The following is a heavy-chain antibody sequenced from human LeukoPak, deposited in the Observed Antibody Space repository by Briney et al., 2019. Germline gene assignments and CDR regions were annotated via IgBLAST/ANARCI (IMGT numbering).Heavy chain of an antibody. CDR2: IIPILGIA. J-gene: IGHJ4*02. Sequence: ASVKVSCKASGGTFSSYAISWVRQAPGQGLEWMGRIIPILGIANYAQKFQGRVTITADKSTGTAYMELSSLRSEDTAVYYCARHPTGNSGYWGQGTLVTVSS. V-gene: IGHV1-69*04. D-gene: IGHD3-10*01. CDR1: GGTFSSYA. CDR3: ARHPTGNSGY.